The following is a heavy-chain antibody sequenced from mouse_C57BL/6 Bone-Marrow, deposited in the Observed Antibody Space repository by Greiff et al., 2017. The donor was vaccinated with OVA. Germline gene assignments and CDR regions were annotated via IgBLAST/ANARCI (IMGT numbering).Heavy chain of an antibody. Sequence: VQLKQSGAELVRPGASVKLSCTASGFNIKDDYMHWVKQRPEQGLEWIGWIDPENGDTEYASKFQGKATITADTSSNTAYLQLSSLTSEDTAVYYCTTVVEGWYFDVWGTGTTVTVSS. D-gene: IGHD1-1*01. V-gene: IGHV14-4*01. CDR3: TTVVEGWYFDV. CDR1: GFNIKDDY. CDR2: IDPENGDT. J-gene: IGHJ1*03.